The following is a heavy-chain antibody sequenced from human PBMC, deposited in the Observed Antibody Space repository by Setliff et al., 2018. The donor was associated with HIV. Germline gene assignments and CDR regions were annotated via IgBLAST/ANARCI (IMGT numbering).Heavy chain of an antibody. V-gene: IGHV4-39*07. CDR3: ARASGDTSKFVNYYYYYMDV. Sequence: PSETLSLTCTVSGGSISSNNDHWGWIRQPPGKGLEWIGSISHSGNTYHNPSLQSRVTISLDMSKSQFSLKLRSMSAADTAVYYCARASGDTSKFVNYYYYYMDVWGKGTTVTVSS. D-gene: IGHD6-19*01. CDR2: ISHSGNT. CDR1: GGSISSNNDH. J-gene: IGHJ6*03.